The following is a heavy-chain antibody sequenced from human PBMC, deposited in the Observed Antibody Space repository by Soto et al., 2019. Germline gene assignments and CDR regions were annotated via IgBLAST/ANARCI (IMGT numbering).Heavy chain of an antibody. V-gene: IGHV3-74*01. CDR1: GFTFSSYW. D-gene: IGHD3-22*01. CDR2: INSDGSST. J-gene: IGHJ5*02. CDR3: AGKETYYYDSSGYWGFDP. Sequence: GGSLRPSCAASGFTFSSYWMHWVRQAPGKGLVWVSRINSDGSSTSYADSVKGRFTISRDNAKNTLYLQMNSLRAEDTAVYYCAGKETYYYDSSGYWGFDPWGQGTLVTVSS.